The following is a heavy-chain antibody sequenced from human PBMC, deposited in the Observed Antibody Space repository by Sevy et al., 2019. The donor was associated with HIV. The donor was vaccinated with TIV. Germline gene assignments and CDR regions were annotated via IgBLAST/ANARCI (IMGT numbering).Heavy chain of an antibody. V-gene: IGHV4-30-4*01. D-gene: IGHD3-22*01. CDR3: ARDGKYYYDSSGYYYYYGMDV. CDR1: GGSISSGDYY. CDR2: IYYSGST. Sequence: SETLSLTCTVSGGSISSGDYYWSWIRQPPGKGLEWIGYIYYSGSTYYNPSLKSRVTISVDTSKNQFSLKLSSVTAADTAVYYCARDGKYYYDSSGYYYYYGMDVWGQGTTVTVSS. J-gene: IGHJ6*02.